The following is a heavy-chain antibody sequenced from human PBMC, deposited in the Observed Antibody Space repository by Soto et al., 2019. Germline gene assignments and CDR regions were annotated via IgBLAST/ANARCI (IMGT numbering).Heavy chain of an antibody. CDR3: ARGESGYYYYYGMDV. CDR1: GFTFSSYS. V-gene: IGHV3-21*01. J-gene: IGHJ6*02. D-gene: IGHD3-3*01. CDR2: ISSSSSYI. Sequence: GGSLRLSCAASGFTFSSYSMNWVRQAPGKGLELVSSISSSSSYIYYADSVKGRFTISRDNAKNSLYLQMNSLRAEDTAVYYCARGESGYYYYYGMDVWGQGTTVTVSS.